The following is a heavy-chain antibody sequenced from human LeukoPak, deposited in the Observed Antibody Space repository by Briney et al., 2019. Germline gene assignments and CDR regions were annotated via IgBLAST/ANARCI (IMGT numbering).Heavy chain of an antibody. J-gene: IGHJ4*02. D-gene: IGHD5-12*01. CDR1: GGSISSYY. CDR2: IYTSEET. V-gene: IGHV4-4*09. Sequence: PSETLSLTCTVSGGSISSYYWSWIRQSPGKGLEWIGFIYTSEETNYNPSLKSRVTISVDTSKNQFSLKLSSVTAADTAVYYCARTGIGGYRKRGGYYFDYWGQGTLVTVSS. CDR3: ARTGIGGYRKRGGYYFDY.